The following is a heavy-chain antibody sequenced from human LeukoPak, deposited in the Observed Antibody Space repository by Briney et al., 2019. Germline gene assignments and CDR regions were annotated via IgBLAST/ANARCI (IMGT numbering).Heavy chain of an antibody. Sequence: GGSLRLSCAASGFTFSSYSMNWVRQAPGKGLEWVSYISSSSSTIYYADSVKGRFTISRDNAKNSLYLQMNSLRAEDTAVYYCARDPECSGGSCPVARYYYGMDVWGQGTTVTVSS. CDR1: GFTFSSYS. V-gene: IGHV3-48*01. CDR2: ISSSSSTI. J-gene: IGHJ6*02. D-gene: IGHD2-15*01. CDR3: ARDPECSGGSCPVARYYYGMDV.